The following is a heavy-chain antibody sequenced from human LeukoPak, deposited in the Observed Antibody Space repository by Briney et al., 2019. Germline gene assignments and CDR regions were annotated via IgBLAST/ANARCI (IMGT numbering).Heavy chain of an antibody. J-gene: IGHJ3*02. V-gene: IGHV3-21*01. CDR1: GFTFSIYS. Sequence: GGSLRLSCAASGFTFSIYSMNWVRQAPGKGLEWVSSLSGSSNYIFYADSVKGRFTISRDNAKNSPFLQMNSLRAEDTAVYFCARWGSGDSFDIWGQGTMVTVSS. CDR2: LSGSSNYI. CDR3: ARWGSGDSFDI. D-gene: IGHD3-10*01.